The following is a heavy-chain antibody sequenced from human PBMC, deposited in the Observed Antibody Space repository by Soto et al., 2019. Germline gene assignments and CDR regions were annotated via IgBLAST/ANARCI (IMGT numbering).Heavy chain of an antibody. Sequence: GGSLRLSCAASGFTFSDYFMTWIRQAPGKGLEWVSYISSSGSNSIYYADSVKGRFTISRDNAKNSLYLQMNSLRVEDTAVYYCAKDSKYYYDSSGYYHSWGQGTLVTVSS. V-gene: IGHV3-11*01. CDR3: AKDSKYYYDSSGYYHS. CDR1: GFTFSDYF. J-gene: IGHJ4*02. CDR2: ISSSGSNSI. D-gene: IGHD3-22*01.